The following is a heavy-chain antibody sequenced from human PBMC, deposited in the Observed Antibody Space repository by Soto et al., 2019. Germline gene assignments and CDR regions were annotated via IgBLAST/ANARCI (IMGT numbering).Heavy chain of an antibody. CDR1: GFTFSSYA. D-gene: IGHD2-15*01. CDR2: ISGSGGST. Sequence: EVQLLESGGGLVQPGGSLRLSCAASGFTFSSYAMSWVRQAPGKGLEWVAAISGSGGSTYYADSVKGRFTISRDNSKNTLYLQMNSLRAEDTAVYYCAKDRVRYCSGGSCYSDYFQHWGQGTLVTVSS. V-gene: IGHV3-23*01. CDR3: AKDRVRYCSGGSCYSDYFQH. J-gene: IGHJ1*01.